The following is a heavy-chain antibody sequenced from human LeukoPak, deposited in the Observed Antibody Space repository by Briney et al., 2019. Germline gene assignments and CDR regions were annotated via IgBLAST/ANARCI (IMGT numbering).Heavy chain of an antibody. CDR3: ARDGHALGIYFDY. J-gene: IGHJ4*02. D-gene: IGHD2-2*01. CDR2: TSSSSYI. CDR1: GFTFSSYA. Sequence: KPGRSLRLSCAASGFTFSSYAMHWVRQAPGKGLEWVSSTSSSSYIYYADSVKGRFTISRDNAKNSLYLQMNSLRAEDTAVYYCARDGHALGIYFDYWGQGTLVTVSS. V-gene: IGHV3-21*01.